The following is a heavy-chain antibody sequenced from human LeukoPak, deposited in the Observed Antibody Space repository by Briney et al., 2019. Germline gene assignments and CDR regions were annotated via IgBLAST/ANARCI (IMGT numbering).Heavy chain of an antibody. CDR2: INPNSGGT. D-gene: IGHD5-12*01. CDR3: ARGRGYSGYGPYYYYYYMDV. V-gene: IGHV1-2*02. CDR1: GYTFTGYY. J-gene: IGHJ6*03. Sequence: ASVKVSCTASGYTFTGYYMHWVRQAPGQGLEWMGWINPNSGGTNYAQKFQGRVTMTRDTSISTAYMELSRLRSDDTAVYYCARGRGYSGYGPYYYYYYMDVWGKGTTVTIS.